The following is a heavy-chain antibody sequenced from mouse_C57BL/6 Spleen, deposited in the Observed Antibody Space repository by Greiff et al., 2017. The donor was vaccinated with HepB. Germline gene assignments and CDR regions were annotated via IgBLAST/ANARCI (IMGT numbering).Heavy chain of an antibody. CDR3: AREGGSNYSWFAY. CDR2: ISDGGSYT. D-gene: IGHD2-5*01. CDR1: GFTFSSYA. V-gene: IGHV5-4*01. J-gene: IGHJ3*01. Sequence: EVHLVESGGGLVKPGGSLKLSCAASGFTFSSYAMSWVRQTPEKRLEWVATISDGGSYTYYPDNVKGRFTISRDNAKNNLYLQMSHLKSEDTAMYYCAREGGSNYSWFAYWGQGTLVTVSA.